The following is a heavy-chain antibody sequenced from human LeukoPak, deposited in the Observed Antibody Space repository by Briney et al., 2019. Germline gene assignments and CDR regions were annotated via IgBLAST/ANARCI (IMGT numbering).Heavy chain of an antibody. D-gene: IGHD1-26*01. V-gene: IGHV4-59*01. CDR3: ARRAGGREFDS. Sequence: PSETLSLTCTVSGGSISGYDWSWVRQPRWKGLEWIGYIHYSNYPEYNPSFKSRVIISLDTPKSQFSLKLSSVTAADTAVYYCARRAGGREFDSWGQGTLVTVSS. CDR1: GGSISGYD. CDR2: IHYSNYP. J-gene: IGHJ4*02.